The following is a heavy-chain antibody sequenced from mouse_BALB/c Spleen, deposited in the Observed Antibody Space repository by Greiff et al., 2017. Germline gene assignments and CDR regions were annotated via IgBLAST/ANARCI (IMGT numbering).Heavy chain of an antibody. CDR1: GFTFSDYY. Sequence: EVKLMESGGGLVKPGGSLKLSCAASGFTFSDYYMYWVRQTPEKRLEWVATISDGGSYTYYPDSVKGRFTISRDNAKNNLYLQMSSLKSEDTAMYYCARRGDRYYAMDYWGQGTSVTVSS. J-gene: IGHJ4*01. CDR3: ARRGDRYYAMDY. V-gene: IGHV5-4*02. CDR2: ISDGGSYT.